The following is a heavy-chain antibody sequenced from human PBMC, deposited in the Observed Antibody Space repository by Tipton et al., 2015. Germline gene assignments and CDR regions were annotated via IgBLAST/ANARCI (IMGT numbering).Heavy chain of an antibody. V-gene: IGHV3-9*01. Sequence: SLRLSCAASGFTFDDYAMHWVRQAPGKGPEWVSGISWNSGSIRYADSVKGRFTISRDNAENSLYLQLNSLRSEDTALYYCAKAPTGIASGGDRYFDLWGRGTLVTVSS. CDR2: ISWNSGSI. J-gene: IGHJ2*01. CDR1: GFTFDDYA. CDR3: AKAPTGIASGGDRYFDL. D-gene: IGHD6-13*01.